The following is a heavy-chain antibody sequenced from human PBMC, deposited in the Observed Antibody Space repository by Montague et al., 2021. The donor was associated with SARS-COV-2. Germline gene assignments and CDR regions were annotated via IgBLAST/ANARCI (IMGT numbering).Heavy chain of an antibody. D-gene: IGHD6-13*01. CDR1: GGSISSGGYY. Sequence: TLSLTCTVSGGSISSGGYYWSWIRQHPGKGLEWIGCIYYSGGTYYNPSLKSRVTISVDTSKNQFSLKLSSVTAADTAVYYCARDVGWYSSSWFDYWGQGTLVTASS. J-gene: IGHJ4*02. CDR2: IYYSGGT. CDR3: ARDVGWYSSSWFDY. V-gene: IGHV4-31*03.